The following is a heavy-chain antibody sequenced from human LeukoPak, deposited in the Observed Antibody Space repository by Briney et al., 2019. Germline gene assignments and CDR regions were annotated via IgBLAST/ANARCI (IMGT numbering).Heavy chain of an antibody. J-gene: IGHJ3*02. V-gene: IGHV3-53*01. CDR1: GFTVSTNY. D-gene: IGHD2-21*02. Sequence: GGSLRLSCAASGFTVSTNYMSWVRQAPGKGLEWVSVIYSDSRTYYADSVRGRFTISRDNSNNTLHLQMNSLRGEDTAVYYCARCGSDYDGGAFDIWGQGTLVTVSS. CDR2: IYSDSRT. CDR3: ARCGSDYDGGAFDI.